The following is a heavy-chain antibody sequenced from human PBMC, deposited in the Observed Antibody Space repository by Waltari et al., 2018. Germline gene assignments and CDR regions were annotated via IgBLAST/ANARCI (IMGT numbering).Heavy chain of an antibody. V-gene: IGHV3-23*01. CDR2: MTGDGNYA. Sequence: LESGGGLGQPGGPLTPSCGGCEFPLSSFSMGWARQAPGKGLEWVSAMTGDGNYADYADSVKGRFTISRDNSRDTLYLQMNSLRAEDTAVYYCAKRKYVSSGYFDYWGQGTLVTVSS. CDR1: EFPLSSFS. D-gene: IGHD3-22*01. J-gene: IGHJ4*02. CDR3: AKRKYVSSGYFDY.